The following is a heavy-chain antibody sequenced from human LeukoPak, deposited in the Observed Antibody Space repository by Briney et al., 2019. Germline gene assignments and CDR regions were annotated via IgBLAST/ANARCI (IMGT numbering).Heavy chain of an antibody. V-gene: IGHV4-39*07. CDR2: INYSGST. CDR3: ARARLAAAGHAFDY. Sequence: SETLSLTCTVSGGSISSSSFYWGWIRQPPGKGLEWLGSINYSGSTYYNPSLNSRGTIPVDTSKNQLSLKRSSVTAADTAVYYFARARLAAAGHAFDYWGQGTLVTVSS. J-gene: IGHJ4*02. CDR1: GGSISSSSFY. D-gene: IGHD6-13*01.